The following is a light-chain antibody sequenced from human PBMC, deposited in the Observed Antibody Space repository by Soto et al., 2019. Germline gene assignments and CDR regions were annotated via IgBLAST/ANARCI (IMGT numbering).Light chain of an antibody. CDR3: CSFAGSYSYV. CDR1: SSDVGRYDY. V-gene: IGLV2-11*01. CDR2: DVT. J-gene: IGLJ1*01. Sequence: SGLTRARAVAGCPGQSGNISCTGTSSDVGRYDYVSWYQQYPGEAPKLIIYDVTERPSGVPDRFSGSKSGNTASLTISGLRAEDEAAYSCCSFAGSYSYVSGSRTKVTVL.